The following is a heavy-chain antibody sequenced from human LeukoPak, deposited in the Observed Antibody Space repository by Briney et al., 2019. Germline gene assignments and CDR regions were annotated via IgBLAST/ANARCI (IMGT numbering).Heavy chain of an antibody. CDR3: ATYRQVLLPFES. CDR2: IFPSGGEI. J-gene: IGHJ4*02. V-gene: IGHV3-23*01. Sequence: GGSLRLSCAASGFTFSTFAMIWVRQPPGKGLEWVSSIFPSGGEIHYADSVRGRFTISRDNSKSTLSLQMNSLGAEDTAIYYCATYRQVLLPFESWGQGTLVTVSS. CDR1: GFTFSTFA. D-gene: IGHD2-8*02.